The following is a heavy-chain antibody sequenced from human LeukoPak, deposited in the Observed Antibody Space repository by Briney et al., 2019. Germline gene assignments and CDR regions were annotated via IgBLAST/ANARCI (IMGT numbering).Heavy chain of an antibody. CDR3: ARGQEWWTPEMYYYGSGSYYTENDY. CDR1: GYTFTSYD. Sequence: ASVKVPCKASGYTFTSYDINWVRQATGQGLEWMGWMNPNSGNTGYAQKFQGRVTMTRNTSISTAYMELSSLRSEDTAVYYCARGQEWWTPEMYYYGSGSYYTENDYWGQGTLVTVSS. CDR2: MNPNSGNT. D-gene: IGHD3-10*01. J-gene: IGHJ4*02. V-gene: IGHV1-8*01.